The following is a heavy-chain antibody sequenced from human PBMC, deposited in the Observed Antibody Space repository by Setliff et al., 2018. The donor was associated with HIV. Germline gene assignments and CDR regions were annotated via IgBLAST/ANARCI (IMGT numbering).Heavy chain of an antibody. J-gene: IGHJ3*02. V-gene: IGHV1-2*02. CDR1: GYTCTGHY. Sequence: ASVKVSCKSSGYTCTGHYIHWVLQAPGQGLEWMGWINPNTGGTNYAQKFQGRVTMTRDTSISTAYMELRRLRSDDTAMYYCARDQTPLDAFDIWGQGTMVTVSS. CDR3: ARDQTPLDAFDI. CDR2: INPNTGGT. D-gene: IGHD2-15*01.